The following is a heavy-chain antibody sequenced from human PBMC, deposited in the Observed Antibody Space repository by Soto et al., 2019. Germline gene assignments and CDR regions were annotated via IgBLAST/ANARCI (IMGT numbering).Heavy chain of an antibody. D-gene: IGHD3-22*01. J-gene: IGHJ3*01. Sequence: GGSLRLSCAASGFTFSSYGRSWVRQAPGKGLEWVANIKQDGNQKWYGDSVKGRFTISRDNTKNSLYLQMNSLRAEDTAVYYCARGDYHDTSGPFSDAFDVWGQGTMVTVSS. V-gene: IGHV3-7*04. CDR1: GFTFSSYG. CDR2: IKQDGNQK. CDR3: ARGDYHDTSGPFSDAFDV.